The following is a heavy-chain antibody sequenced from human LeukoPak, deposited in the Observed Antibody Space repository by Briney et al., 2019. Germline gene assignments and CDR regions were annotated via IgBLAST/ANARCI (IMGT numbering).Heavy chain of an antibody. CDR1: GFTFSSYS. D-gene: IGHD3-3*01. J-gene: IGHJ4*02. CDR2: ISSDSSTI. V-gene: IGHV3-48*04. Sequence: GGSLRLSCAASGFTFSSYSVNWVRQAPGKGLEWVSYISSDSSTIYYADSVKGRFTISRDNAKNSLYLQMNNLRAEDTAVYYCAKAGAIFGVVIEYYFDYWGQGTLVTVSS. CDR3: AKAGAIFGVVIEYYFDY.